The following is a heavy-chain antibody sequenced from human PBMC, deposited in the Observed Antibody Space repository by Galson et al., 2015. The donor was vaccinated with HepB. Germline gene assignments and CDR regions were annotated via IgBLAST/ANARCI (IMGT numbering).Heavy chain of an antibody. D-gene: IGHD6-19*01. CDR1: GFTFSSYS. CDR2: ISSSSSTI. V-gene: IGHV3-48*04. CDR3: ARDGRLSNFDY. Sequence: SLRLSCAASGFTFSSYSMNWVRQAPGKGLEWVSYISSSSSTIYYADSVKGRFTISRDNAKNSLYLQMNSLRAEDTAVYYCARDGRLSNFDYWGQGTLVTVSS. J-gene: IGHJ4*02.